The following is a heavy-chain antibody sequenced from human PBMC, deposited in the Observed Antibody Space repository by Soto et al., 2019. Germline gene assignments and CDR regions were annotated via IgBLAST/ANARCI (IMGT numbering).Heavy chain of an antibody. Sequence: GGSLRLSCAASGFTFSSYAMHWVRQAPGKGLEWVAVISYDGSNKYYADSVKGRFTISRDNSKNTLYLQMNSLRAEDTAVYYCAREVSKQGYCSGGSCPCTYYAFDIWGQGTMVTVSS. D-gene: IGHD2-15*01. CDR3: AREVSKQGYCSGGSCPCTYYAFDI. J-gene: IGHJ3*02. V-gene: IGHV3-30-3*01. CDR2: ISYDGSNK. CDR1: GFTFSSYA.